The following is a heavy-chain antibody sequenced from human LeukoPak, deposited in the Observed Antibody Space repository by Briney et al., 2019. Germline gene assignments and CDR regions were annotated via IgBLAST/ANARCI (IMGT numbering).Heavy chain of an antibody. D-gene: IGHD6-13*01. CDR2: IYYTGST. Sequence: PSETLSLTCTVSGGSISNYYWNWIRQPPGKGLEWIGYIYYTGSTNYNPSLKSRVTISVDTSKNQFSLKLTSVTAADTAVYYCASSHLYSSSWYLSGRFDFWGQGTLVTVSS. CDR3: ASSHLYSSSWYLSGRFDF. CDR1: GGSISNYY. J-gene: IGHJ4*02. V-gene: IGHV4-59*01.